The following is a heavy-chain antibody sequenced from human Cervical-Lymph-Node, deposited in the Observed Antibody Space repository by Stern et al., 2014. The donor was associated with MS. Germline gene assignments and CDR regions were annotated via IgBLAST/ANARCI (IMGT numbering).Heavy chain of an antibody. CDR1: GGTFSSYA. V-gene: IGHV1-69*01. D-gene: IGHD3-22*01. J-gene: IGHJ3*02. CDR3: ARDQKTGDSSGYYYGAFDI. CDR2: IIPIFGTA. Sequence: VQLVQSGAEVKKPGSSVKVSCKASGGTFSSYAISWVRQAPGQGLEWMGGIIPIFGTANYAQKFQGRVTITADESTSTAYMELSSLRSEDTAVYYCARDQKTGDSSGYYYGAFDIWGQGTMVTVSS.